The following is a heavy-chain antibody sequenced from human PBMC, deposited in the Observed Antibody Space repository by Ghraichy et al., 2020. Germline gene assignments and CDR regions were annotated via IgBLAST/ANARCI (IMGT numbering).Heavy chain of an antibody. CDR1: GFSLSTSGVG. J-gene: IGHJ4*02. Sequence: SGPTLVKPTQTLTLTCTFSGFSLSTSGVGMGWIRQPPGKALEWLALIYWNDDKRYSPSLKSRLTITKDTSKNQVVLTMTNMDPVDTATYYCVQYYDFWDWNPNFDYWGQGTLVTVSS. V-gene: IGHV2-5*01. CDR3: VQYYDFWDWNPNFDY. CDR2: IYWNDDK. D-gene: IGHD3-3*01.